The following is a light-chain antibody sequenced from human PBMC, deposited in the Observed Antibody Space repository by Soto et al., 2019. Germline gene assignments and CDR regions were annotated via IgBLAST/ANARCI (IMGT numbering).Light chain of an antibody. J-gene: IGKJ5*01. CDR2: AAS. V-gene: IGKV1-39*01. Sequence: DIQSSHSPSSLSASLGDILTIACRASQSISSYLNWYQQKPGKAPKLLIYAASSLQSGVPSRFSGSGSGTDFTLTISSLQPEDFATYYCQQSYSTPITFGQGTRLEIK. CDR1: QSISSY. CDR3: QQSYSTPIT.